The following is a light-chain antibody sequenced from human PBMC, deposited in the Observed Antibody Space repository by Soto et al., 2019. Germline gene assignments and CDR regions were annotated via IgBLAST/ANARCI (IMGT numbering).Light chain of an antibody. CDR1: QSVSIH. Sequence: EIVLTQSPGTLSLSPGERATLSCRASQSVSIHLAWYQQKPGQAPRLLIYDTSTRATGIPARFSGSGSGTEFTLTISSLQSEDFAVYYCQQYNNWPPITFGQGTRLEIK. CDR3: QQYNNWPPIT. V-gene: IGKV3-15*01. J-gene: IGKJ5*01. CDR2: DTS.